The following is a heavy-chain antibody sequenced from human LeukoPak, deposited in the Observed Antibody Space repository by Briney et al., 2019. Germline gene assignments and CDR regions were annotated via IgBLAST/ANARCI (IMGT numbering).Heavy chain of an antibody. CDR1: GFTFSNAW. D-gene: IGHD4-17*01. CDR2: IKSKTDGGTT. V-gene: IGHV3-15*01. CDR3: TTELDYGEGIDY. Sequence: GGPLRLSCAASGFTFSNAWMSWVRQAPGKGLEWVGRIKSKTDGGTTDYAAPVKGRFTISRDDSKNTLYLQMNSLKTEDTAVYYCTTELDYGEGIDYWGQGTLVTVSS. J-gene: IGHJ4*02.